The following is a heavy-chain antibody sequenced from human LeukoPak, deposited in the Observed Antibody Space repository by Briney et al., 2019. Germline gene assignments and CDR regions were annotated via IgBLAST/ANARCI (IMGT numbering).Heavy chain of an antibody. J-gene: IGHJ4*02. CDR3: ARGHYDVLAASYKWTPDY. CDR1: GFTFNTFN. CDR2: ITSGGDYI. Sequence: TGGSLRLSCAASGFTFNTFNMNWVRQAPGKGLEWVSSITSGGDYIYYADSVKGRFTTSRDNAKNSLSLQLNSLRVEDTAVYYCARGHYDVLAASYKWTPDYWGQGTLVTVSS. V-gene: IGHV3-21*01. D-gene: IGHD3-9*01.